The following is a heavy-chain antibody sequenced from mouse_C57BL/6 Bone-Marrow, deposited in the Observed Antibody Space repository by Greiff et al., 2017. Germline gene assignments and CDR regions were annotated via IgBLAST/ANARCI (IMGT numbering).Heavy chain of an antibody. D-gene: IGHD1-1*01. V-gene: IGHV5-12*01. J-gene: IGHJ1*03. CDR1: GFTFSDYY. CDR2: ISNGGGST. Sequence: EVHLVESGGGLVQPGGSLKLSCAASGFTFSDYYMYWVRQTPEKRLEWVAYISNGGGSTYYPDTVKGRFTIARDNAKNTLYLQMSRLKSEDTAMYYCARRATVVPWYFDVWGTGTTVTVAS. CDR3: ARRATVVPWYFDV.